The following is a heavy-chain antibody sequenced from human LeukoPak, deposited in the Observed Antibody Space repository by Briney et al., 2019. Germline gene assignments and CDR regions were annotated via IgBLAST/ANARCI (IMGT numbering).Heavy chain of an antibody. D-gene: IGHD6-13*01. CDR1: GYTFTSYD. CDR2: MNPNSGNT. J-gene: IGHJ6*03. Sequence: ASVKVSCKASGYTFTSYDINWVRQATGQGLEWMGWMNPNSGNTGYAQKFQGRVTITRNTSISTAYMELSSLRSEDTAVYYCARGVRGQQLVYYYYYYMDVWGKGTTVTVSS. V-gene: IGHV1-8*01. CDR3: ARGVRGQQLVYYYYYYMDV.